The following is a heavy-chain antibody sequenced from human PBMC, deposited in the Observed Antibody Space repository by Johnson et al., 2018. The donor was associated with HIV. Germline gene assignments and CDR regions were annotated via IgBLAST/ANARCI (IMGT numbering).Heavy chain of an antibody. CDR2: ISYDGSNK. CDR1: GFTFSSYA. V-gene: IGHV3-30*04. CDR3: ARDQHRYYDSSTYLTRHAFDI. Sequence: QVQLVESGGGVVQPGRSLRLSCAASGFTFSSYAMHWVRQAPGKGLEWVAVISYDGSNKYYADSVKGRFTISRDNSKNTLYLQMNSLRADDTAVYYCARDQHRYYDSSTYLTRHAFDIWGQGTMVTVSS. D-gene: IGHD3-22*01. J-gene: IGHJ3*02.